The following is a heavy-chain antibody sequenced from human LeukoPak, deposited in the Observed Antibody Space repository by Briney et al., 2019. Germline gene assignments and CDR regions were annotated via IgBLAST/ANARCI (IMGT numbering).Heavy chain of an antibody. Sequence: GGSLRLSCAASGFTFSSYAMHWVRQAPGKGLEWVAVISYDGSNKYYADSVKGRFTISRDNAKNTLYLQMNSLRAEDTAVYYCARELPFDYWGRGTLVTVSS. CDR2: ISYDGSNK. D-gene: IGHD2-15*01. CDR1: GFTFSSYA. V-gene: IGHV3-30-3*01. CDR3: ARELPFDY. J-gene: IGHJ4*02.